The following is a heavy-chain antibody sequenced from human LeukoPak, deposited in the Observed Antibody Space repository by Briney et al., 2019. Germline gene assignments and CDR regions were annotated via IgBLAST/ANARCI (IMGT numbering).Heavy chain of an antibody. V-gene: IGHV3-30*18. CDR3: AKGVVAATNAAYYGMDV. J-gene: IGHJ6*02. Sequence: GGSLRLSCAASGFTSSNYGMHWVRQAPGKGLGWVAVISYDESDKYYGASVKGRFTISRDNSKNTLYLQMNSLRPEDTAVYYCAKGVVAATNAAYYGMDVWGQGTTVTVSS. D-gene: IGHD2-15*01. CDR2: ISYDESDK. CDR1: GFTSSNYG.